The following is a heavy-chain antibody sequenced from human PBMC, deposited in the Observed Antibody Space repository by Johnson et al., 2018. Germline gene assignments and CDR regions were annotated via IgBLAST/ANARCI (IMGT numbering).Heavy chain of an antibody. D-gene: IGHD6-19*01. Sequence: QVQLVQSGGGVVQPGRSLRLSCAASGFTFSSYGMHWVRQAPGKGLEWVAVISYDGSNKYYADSVKGRFTISRDNSKNTLYLQMNSLRAEDTAVYYCAKDRDSRGREYFQHWGQGTLVTVSS. J-gene: IGHJ1*01. CDR1: GFTFSSYG. CDR2: ISYDGSNK. V-gene: IGHV3-30*18. CDR3: AKDRDSRGREYFQH.